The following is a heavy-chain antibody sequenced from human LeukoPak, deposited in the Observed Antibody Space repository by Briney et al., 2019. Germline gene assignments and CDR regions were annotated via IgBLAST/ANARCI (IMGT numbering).Heavy chain of an antibody. V-gene: IGHV3-23*01. J-gene: IGHJ5*02. CDR1: GFMFGNHA. CDR2: ISLSGDNA. D-gene: IGHD2-15*01. CDR3: ARDRVEGDIVVVVAAKNWFDP. Sequence: PGGSLRLSCAASGFMFGNHAMSWVRQAPGKGLEWVSAISLSGDNAYYADSVKGRFTISRDNSKNTLSLQMNSLRAEDTAVYYCARDRVEGDIVVVVAAKNWFDPWGQGTLATVSS.